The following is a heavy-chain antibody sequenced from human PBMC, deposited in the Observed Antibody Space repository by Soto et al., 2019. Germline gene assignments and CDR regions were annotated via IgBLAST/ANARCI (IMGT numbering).Heavy chain of an antibody. Sequence: SVKGSCKASGGTFSSYASSWGRQAPGQGLEWMGGIIPIFGTANYAQKFQGRVTITADESTSTAYMELSSVTAADTAVYYCARVGRYCSGGSCYFDAFDIWGQGTMVTVSS. CDR3: ARVGRYCSGGSCYFDAFDI. J-gene: IGHJ3*02. CDR1: GGTFSSYA. D-gene: IGHD2-15*01. V-gene: IGHV1-69*13. CDR2: IIPIFGTA.